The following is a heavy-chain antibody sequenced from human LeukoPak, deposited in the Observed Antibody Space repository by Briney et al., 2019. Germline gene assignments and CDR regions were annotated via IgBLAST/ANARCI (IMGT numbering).Heavy chain of an antibody. D-gene: IGHD2-8*01. V-gene: IGHV3-74*01. Sequence: PGGSLRLSCAASGFTVSNYWMSWVRQAPGKGLGWISRISGDGRTISYADSVKGRFTISRDNAKNTVSLQMNSLRGEDTAVYYCGREDRIVLGNDALDIWGQGTMVTVSS. CDR2: ISGDGRTI. J-gene: IGHJ3*02. CDR3: GREDRIVLGNDALDI. CDR1: GFTVSNYW.